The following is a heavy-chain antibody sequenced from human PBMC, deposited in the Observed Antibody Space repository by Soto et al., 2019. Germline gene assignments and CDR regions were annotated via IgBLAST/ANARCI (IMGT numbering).Heavy chain of an antibody. CDR3: ARAPGYSSSWHDY. Sequence: EASVKVSCKASGYTFTGYYMHWVRQAPGQGLEWMGWINPNSGGTNYAQKFQGRVTMTRDTSISTAYMELSRLRSDDTAVYYCARAPGYSSSWHDYWGQGTLVTVSS. D-gene: IGHD6-13*01. CDR2: INPNSGGT. CDR1: GYTFTGYY. J-gene: IGHJ4*02. V-gene: IGHV1-2*02.